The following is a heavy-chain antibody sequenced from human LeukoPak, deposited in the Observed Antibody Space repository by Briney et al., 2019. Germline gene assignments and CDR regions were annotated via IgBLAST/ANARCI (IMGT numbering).Heavy chain of an antibody. CDR2: ISADGHTK. CDR3: ARAGAYGGYKLFDS. J-gene: IGHJ5*01. Sequence: GGSLRLSCVAPRFFFTKYYMWWVRQTPGKGLDWIATISADGHTKYYADSAEGRFTISRDNAKNSFYLQMNSLRADDAAVYYCARAGAYGGYKLFDSWGHGTLVTVSS. D-gene: IGHD4/OR15-4a*01. CDR1: RFFFTKYY. V-gene: IGHV3-11*01.